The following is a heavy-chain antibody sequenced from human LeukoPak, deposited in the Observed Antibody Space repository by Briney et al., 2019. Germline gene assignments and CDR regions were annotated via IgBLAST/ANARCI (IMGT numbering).Heavy chain of an antibody. CDR3: ARVVPAAIDY. CDR2: ISSSGSTI. V-gene: IGHV3-48*03. D-gene: IGHD2-2*01. CDR1: GCTFSSYE. Sequence: PGGSLRLSCAASGCTFSSYEMNWVRQAPGKGLEWVSYISSSGSTIYYADSVKGRFTISRDNAKNSLYLQMNSLRAEDTAVYYCARVVPAAIDYWGQGTLVTVSS. J-gene: IGHJ4*02.